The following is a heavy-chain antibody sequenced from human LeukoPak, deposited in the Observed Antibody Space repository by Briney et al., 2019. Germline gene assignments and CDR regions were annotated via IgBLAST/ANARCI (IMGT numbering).Heavy chain of an antibody. D-gene: IGHD5-24*01. CDR3: ARVRDGYNSHFDY. V-gene: IGHV1-2*02. CDR2: INPNSGGT. Sequence: ASVKVSCKASGYSFTGYSMHWVRQAPGQGLEWMGWINPNSGGTNYAQKFQGRVTMTRDTAISTAYMELTRLRSDDTAVYYCARVRDGYNSHFDYWGQGTLVTVSS. CDR1: GYSFTGYS. J-gene: IGHJ4*02.